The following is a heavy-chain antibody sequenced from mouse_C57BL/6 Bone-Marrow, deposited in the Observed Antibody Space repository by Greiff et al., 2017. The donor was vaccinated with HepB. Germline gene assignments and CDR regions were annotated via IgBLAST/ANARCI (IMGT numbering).Heavy chain of an antibody. CDR1: GYTFTDYY. CDR3: AVDGYLAWFAY. CDR2: INPNNGGT. J-gene: IGHJ3*01. D-gene: IGHD2-3*01. V-gene: IGHV1-26*01. Sequence: VQLQQSGPELVKPGASVKISCKASGYTFTDYYMNWVKQSHGKSLEWIGDINPNNGGTSYNQKFKGKATLTVDKSSSTAYMELRSLTSEDSAVYYCAVDGYLAWFAYWGQGTLVTVSA.